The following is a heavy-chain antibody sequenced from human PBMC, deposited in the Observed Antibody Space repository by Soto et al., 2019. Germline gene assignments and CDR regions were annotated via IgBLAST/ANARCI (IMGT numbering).Heavy chain of an antibody. J-gene: IGHJ4*02. CDR3: ARDTLYDCEQKALDY. CDR2: IIPILGIA. V-gene: IGHV1-69*04. CDR1: GGTFSSYT. D-gene: IGHD2-21*02. Sequence: SVKVSCKASGGTFSSYTISWVRQAPGQGLEWMGRIIPILGIANYAQKFQGRVTITADKSTSTAYMELSSLRSEDTAVYYCARDTLYDCEQKALDYWGQGTLVTVSS.